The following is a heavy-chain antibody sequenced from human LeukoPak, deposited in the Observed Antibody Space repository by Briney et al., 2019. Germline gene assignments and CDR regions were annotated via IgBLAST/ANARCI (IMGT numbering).Heavy chain of an antibody. J-gene: IGHJ4*02. Sequence: GGSLRLSCAASGFTFSNAWMSWVRQAPGKGLEWVGRIKSKGDGGTTDYAAHGKGRLTISRDDSKNMWFMQMNSLKTEDTAMYYCTTYSSGWSWGQGTLVTVSS. V-gene: IGHV3-15*01. CDR2: IKSKGDGGTT. CDR1: GFTFSNAW. D-gene: IGHD6-19*01. CDR3: TTYSSGWS.